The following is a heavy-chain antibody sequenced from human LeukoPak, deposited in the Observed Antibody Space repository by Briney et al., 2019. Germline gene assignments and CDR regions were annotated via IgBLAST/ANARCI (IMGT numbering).Heavy chain of an antibody. Sequence: GGSLRLSCVASGFIVNDHAMHWVRQTPGKGLEWVAGVFWNGVDKGYADSVKGRFTISRDNSKNTLYLQMNSLRAEDTTVYYCAKGRGVLHYCDSSGYYSLDYWGQGTLVTVSS. V-gene: IGHV3-9*01. D-gene: IGHD3-22*01. CDR2: VFWNGVDK. J-gene: IGHJ4*02. CDR3: AKGRGVLHYCDSSGYYSLDY. CDR1: GFIVNDHA.